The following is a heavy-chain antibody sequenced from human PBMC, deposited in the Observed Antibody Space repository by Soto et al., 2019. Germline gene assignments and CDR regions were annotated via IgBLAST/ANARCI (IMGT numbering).Heavy chain of an antibody. CDR2: MNPNSGNT. V-gene: IGHV1-8*01. J-gene: IGHJ4*02. CDR3: ARGPYEYGTWGVDDY. D-gene: IGHD3-16*01. CDR1: GYTFTNYE. Sequence: VASVKVSCKASGYTFTNYEINWVRQATGQGLEWMGWMNPNSGNTGYAERFQGRVAMSRDASTSTAYMELSSLRSEDTAVYFCARGPYEYGTWGVDDYWGQGTLVTVSS.